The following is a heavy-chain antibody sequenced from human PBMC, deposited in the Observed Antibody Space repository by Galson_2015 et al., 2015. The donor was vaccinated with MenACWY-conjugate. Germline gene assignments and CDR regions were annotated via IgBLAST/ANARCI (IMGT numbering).Heavy chain of an antibody. Sequence: SLRLSCAASGFTFSNYWMHWVRHAPGKGLEWVSRVNSDGTGTTYADSVKGRFTISRDNSKNTLYLQMNSLRAEDTAVYYCAKTYCSRTNCREPNWYFDLWGRGTLVTVSS. V-gene: IGHV3-74*01. CDR3: AKTYCSRTNCREPNWYFDL. D-gene: IGHD2-2*01. J-gene: IGHJ2*01. CDR2: VNSDGTGT. CDR1: GFTFSNYW.